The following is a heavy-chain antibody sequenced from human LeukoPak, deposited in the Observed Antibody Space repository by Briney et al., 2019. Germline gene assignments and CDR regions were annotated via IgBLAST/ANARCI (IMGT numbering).Heavy chain of an antibody. D-gene: IGHD1-26*01. Sequence: GGSLRLSCAASGFTFSTYWMHWVRQAPGKGLVWVSRINSDGSSTNYADSVKGRFTISRDNAKSTLYLQMNSLRAEDTAVYYCAREPIQDSGRYYVGDYWGQGTLVTVSS. J-gene: IGHJ4*02. V-gene: IGHV3-74*01. CDR2: INSDGSST. CDR3: AREPIQDSGRYYVGDY. CDR1: GFTFSTYW.